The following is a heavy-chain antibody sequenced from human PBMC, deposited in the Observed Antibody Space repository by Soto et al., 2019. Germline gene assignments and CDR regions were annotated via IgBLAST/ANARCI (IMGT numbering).Heavy chain of an antibody. CDR1: GGAFSGYY. CDR2: INHSGST. D-gene: IGHD1-1*01. J-gene: IGHJ5*02. Sequence: PSEPLSLTCAVYGGAFSGYYWSWIRQPPGKGLEWIGEINHSGSTNYNPSLKSRVTISVDTSKNQFSLKLSSVTAADTAVYYCARRDGYNLWFDPWGQGTLVTVSS. CDR3: ARRDGYNLWFDP. V-gene: IGHV4-34*01.